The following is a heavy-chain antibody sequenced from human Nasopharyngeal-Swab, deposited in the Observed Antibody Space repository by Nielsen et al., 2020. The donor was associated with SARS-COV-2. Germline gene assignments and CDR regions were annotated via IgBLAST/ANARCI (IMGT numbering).Heavy chain of an antibody. D-gene: IGHD2-2*01. CDR1: GFTFSSYG. J-gene: IGHJ4*02. CDR2: IWYDGSNK. V-gene: IGHV3-33*01. CDR3: AREALGNCSSTSCQTGTAFDY. Sequence: GESLKISCAASGFTFSSYGMHWVRQAPGKGLEWVAVIWYDGSNKYYADSVKGRFTISRDNSKNTLYLQMNSLRAEDTAVYYCAREALGNCSSTSCQTGTAFDYWGQGTLVTVSS.